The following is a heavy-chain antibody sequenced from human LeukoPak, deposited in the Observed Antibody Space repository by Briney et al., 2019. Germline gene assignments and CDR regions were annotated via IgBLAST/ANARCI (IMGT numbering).Heavy chain of an antibody. CDR3: ARFPHGGWYKGSQFDP. D-gene: IGHD6-19*01. CDR1: GYTFTGYY. J-gene: IGHJ5*02. CDR2: INPNSGGT. V-gene: IGHV1-2*02. Sequence: ASVKVSCKASGYTFTGYYMHWVRQAPGQGLEWMGWINPNSGGTNYAQKFQGRVTMTRDTSISTAYMELSRLRSDDTAVYYCARFPHGGWYKGSQFDPWGQGTLVTVSS.